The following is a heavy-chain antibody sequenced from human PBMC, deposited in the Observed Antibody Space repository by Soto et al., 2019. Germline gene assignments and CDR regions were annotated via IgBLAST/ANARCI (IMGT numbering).Heavy chain of an antibody. V-gene: IGHV1-8*01. D-gene: IGHD6-19*01. J-gene: IGHJ4*02. CDR1: GYTFSSYD. Sequence: QVQLVQSGAEVKKPGASVKVSCKASGYTFSSYDINWVRQATGQGLEWMGWLNPNSGDTGYAQKFQGRVTLTRNTSINTAYKDLSSLTSDDTAVYYCATSGGGWYLYWGQGTLVTVSS. CDR3: ATSGGGWYLY. CDR2: LNPNSGDT.